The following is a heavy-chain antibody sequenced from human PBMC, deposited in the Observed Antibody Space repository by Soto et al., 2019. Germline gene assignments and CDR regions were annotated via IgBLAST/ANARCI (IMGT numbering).Heavy chain of an antibody. J-gene: IGHJ4*03. Sequence: QVQLVQSGAEVRKPGASVKVSCKASGYTFTNYGIIWVRQAPGQGLEWMGWISAYNGNTNYAQKLQGRVTMTTDTTASTAYRELRSLRSDDTAGYYCASYLASYALDYWGQGTLVTVSS. CDR3: ASYLASYALDY. D-gene: IGHD1-26*01. CDR1: GYTFTNYG. CDR2: ISAYNGNT. V-gene: IGHV1-18*01.